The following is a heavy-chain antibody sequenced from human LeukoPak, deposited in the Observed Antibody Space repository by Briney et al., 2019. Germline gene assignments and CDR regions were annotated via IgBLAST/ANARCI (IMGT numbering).Heavy chain of an antibody. CDR1: GFTFSSYG. Sequence: GGSPRLSCAASGFTFSSYGMHWVRQAPGKGLEWVAFIRYDGSNKYYADSVKGRFTISRDNSKNTLYLQMNSLRAEDTAVYYCAKALSSGYYPAPNWFDPWGQGTLVTVSS. CDR2: IRYDGSNK. V-gene: IGHV3-30*02. J-gene: IGHJ5*02. CDR3: AKALSSGYYPAPNWFDP. D-gene: IGHD3-22*01.